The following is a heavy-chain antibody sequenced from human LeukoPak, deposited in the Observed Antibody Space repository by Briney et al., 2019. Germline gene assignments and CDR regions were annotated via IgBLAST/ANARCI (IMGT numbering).Heavy chain of an antibody. CDR3: ARERSAYDFWSESYYGMDV. D-gene: IGHD3-3*01. J-gene: IGHJ6*02. V-gene: IGHV4-59*01. CDR2: IYYSGST. Sequence: SETLSLTCTVSGGSISSYYWSWIRQPPGKGLEWIGYIYYSGSTNYNPSLKSRVTISVDTSKNQFSLKLSSVTAADMAVYYCARERSAYDFWSESYYGMDVWGQGTTVTVSS. CDR1: GGSISSYY.